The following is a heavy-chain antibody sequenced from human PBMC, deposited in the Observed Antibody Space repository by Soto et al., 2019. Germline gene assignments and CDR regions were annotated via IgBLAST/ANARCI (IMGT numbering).Heavy chain of an antibody. D-gene: IGHD3-16*01. CDR3: AKLPLVMALGFDC. Sequence: SVKVSCKASGFTFTSSALQWVRQARGQRLEWIGWIVVGSGNTNYAQKFQERVTITRDMSTSTAYMELSSLRSEDTAVYYCAKLPLVMALGFDCWGQGNLVTVSS. CDR2: IVVGSGNT. V-gene: IGHV1-58*01. CDR1: GFTFTSSA. J-gene: IGHJ4*02.